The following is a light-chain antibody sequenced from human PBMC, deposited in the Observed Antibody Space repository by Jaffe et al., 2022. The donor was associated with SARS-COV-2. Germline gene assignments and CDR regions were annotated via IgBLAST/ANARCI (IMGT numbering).Light chain of an antibody. Sequence: EIVLTQSPGTLSLSPGERATLSCRASQSVSSSYLAWYQQKPGQAPRLLVFATSSRATGIPDRFSGSGSGTDFTLTISRLEPEDFAVYYCQQSGSFGRGTKVEIK. CDR3: QQSGS. J-gene: IGKJ1*01. V-gene: IGKV3-20*01. CDR2: ATS. CDR1: QSVSSSY.